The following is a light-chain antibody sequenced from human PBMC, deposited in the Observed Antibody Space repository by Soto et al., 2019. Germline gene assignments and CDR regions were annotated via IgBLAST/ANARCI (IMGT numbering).Light chain of an antibody. J-gene: IGKJ5*01. CDR2: DAS. V-gene: IGKV3-11*01. CDR1: QSVSNF. CDR3: HQRHSWPIT. Sequence: EIVLTQSPATLSLSPGEGATLSCRASQSVSNFLHWFQQKPGQAPRLLIYDASNRATGIPARFSGSGSGTDFTLTISSLEPEDFAVYYCHQRHSWPITFGQGTRLEIK.